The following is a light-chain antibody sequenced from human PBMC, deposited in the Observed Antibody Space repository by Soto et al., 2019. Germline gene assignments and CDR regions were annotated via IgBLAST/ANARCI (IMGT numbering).Light chain of an antibody. CDR2: KAS. Sequence: DIQMTQSPSTLSTSVGDRVTITCRASQSISSWLAWYQQKPGKAPKLLIYKASSLESGVPSRFSGSGSGTEFTLTISSVQPDDFATYHCQQYNSFPWTFVQGTKV. V-gene: IGKV1-5*03. J-gene: IGKJ1*01. CDR1: QSISSW. CDR3: QQYNSFPWT.